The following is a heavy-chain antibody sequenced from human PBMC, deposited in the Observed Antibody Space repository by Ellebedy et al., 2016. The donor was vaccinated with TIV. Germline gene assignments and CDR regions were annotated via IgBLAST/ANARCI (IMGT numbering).Heavy chain of an antibody. V-gene: IGHV1-3*01. CDR1: GYTFTTYT. CDR3: AGETHYYDSRSDYPWGS. J-gene: IGHJ5*02. D-gene: IGHD3-22*01. CDR2: INAGNANT. Sequence: ASVKVSCXASGYTFTTYTMHWVRQAPGHSLEWMGWINAGNANTKYSQKFQGRVTITRDTSASTAYMELSSLRSEDTAVYYCAGETHYYDSRSDYPWGSWGQGTLVTVSS.